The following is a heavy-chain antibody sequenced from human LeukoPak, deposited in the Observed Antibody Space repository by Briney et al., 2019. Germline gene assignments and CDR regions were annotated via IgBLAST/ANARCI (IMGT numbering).Heavy chain of an antibody. Sequence: SETLSLTCTVSGGSISSYYWSWIRQPPGKGLEWIGYIYYSGSTNYNPSLKSRVTISVDTSKNQFSLKLSSVTAADTAVYYCARLPPKYYYGSGDRIDYWGQGTLVTVSS. CDR3: ARLPPKYYYGSGDRIDY. J-gene: IGHJ4*02. CDR1: GGSISSYY. V-gene: IGHV4-59*12. D-gene: IGHD3-10*01. CDR2: IYYSGST.